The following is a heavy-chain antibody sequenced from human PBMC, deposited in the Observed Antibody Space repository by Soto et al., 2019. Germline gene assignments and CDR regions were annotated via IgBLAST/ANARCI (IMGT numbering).Heavy chain of an antibody. CDR1: GGPISSYY. J-gene: IGHJ6*02. CDR3: ARHVPYCSDSSHCAYGLDV. D-gene: IGHD2-15*01. CDR2: IYYSGTT. Sequence: QVQLQESGPGLVRPSETLSLICTVSGGPISSYYWSWIRQPPGKGLEWIGYIYYSGTTRYNPSLKSLVTISVDTSKNQFSLKLSSLTAADTAVYHCARHVPYCSDSSHCAYGLDVWGQGTTVTVSS. V-gene: IGHV4-59*08.